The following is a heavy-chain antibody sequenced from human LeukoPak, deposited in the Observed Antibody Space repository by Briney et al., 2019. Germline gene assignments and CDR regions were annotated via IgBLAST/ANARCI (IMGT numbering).Heavy chain of an antibody. J-gene: IGHJ4*02. Sequence: PSETLSLTCAVYGGSFSGYYWSWIRQPPGKGLEWIGEINHSGSTNYNPSLKSRVTISVDASKNQFSLKLSSVTAADTAVYYCARGRPGSGIIDYWGQGTLVTVSS. CDR2: INHSGST. V-gene: IGHV4-34*01. D-gene: IGHD3-10*01. CDR1: GGSFSGYY. CDR3: ARGRPGSGIIDY.